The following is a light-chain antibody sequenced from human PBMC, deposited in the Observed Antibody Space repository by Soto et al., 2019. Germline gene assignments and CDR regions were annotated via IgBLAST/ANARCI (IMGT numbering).Light chain of an antibody. CDR1: SGPSNYA. V-gene: IGLV4-69*01. Sequence: QSVLTQSPSASASLGASVKLNCTLSSGPSNYAIAWHQQQSEKGPRYLMKLNSDGSHSKGDGIPDRFSGSSSGAERYLTISGLQSEDEAVYYCQTWGSGIVVFGGGTKLTVL. CDR2: LNSDGSH. J-gene: IGLJ2*01. CDR3: QTWGSGIVV.